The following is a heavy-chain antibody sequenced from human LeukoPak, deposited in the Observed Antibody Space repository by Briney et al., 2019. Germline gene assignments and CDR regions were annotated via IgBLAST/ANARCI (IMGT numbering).Heavy chain of an antibody. D-gene: IGHD6-19*01. CDR3: ARTRGQWLPADY. J-gene: IGHJ4*02. CDR2: INPSGGST. CDR1: GYTFTGYY. V-gene: IGHV1-46*01. Sequence: GASVKVSCKASGYTFTGYYMHWVRQAPGQGLEWMGIINPSGGSTSYAQKFQGRVTMTRDMSTSTVYMELSSLRSEDTAVYYCARTRGQWLPADYWGQGTLVTVSS.